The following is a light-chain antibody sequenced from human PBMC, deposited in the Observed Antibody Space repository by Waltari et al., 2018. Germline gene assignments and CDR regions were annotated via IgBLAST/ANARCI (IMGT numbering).Light chain of an antibody. J-gene: IGKJ2*01. Sequence: ETVMTQSPATMSVSPGEGVTLSCTASESVGTDVAWYRHKPGQPPRLLIYFGSTRATGVPARISGSGSGTDFSLTISSLESEDFAFYYCQQSRQWPRRTFGQGTKLE. CDR1: ESVGTD. V-gene: IGKV3D-15*01. CDR3: QQSRQWPRRT. CDR2: FGS.